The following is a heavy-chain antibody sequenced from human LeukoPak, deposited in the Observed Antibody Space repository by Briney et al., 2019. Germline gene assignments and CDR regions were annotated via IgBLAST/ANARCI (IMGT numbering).Heavy chain of an antibody. CDR2: ISYDGSNK. V-gene: IGHV3-30-3*01. D-gene: IGHD2-21*01. Sequence: RGSLRLSCAASGFTFSSYAMHWVRQAPGKGLEWVAVISYDGSNKYYADSVKGRFTISRDNSKNTLYLQMNSLRAEDTAVYYCARDVAGDYWGQGTLVTVSS. CDR1: GFTFSSYA. CDR3: ARDVAGDY. J-gene: IGHJ4*02.